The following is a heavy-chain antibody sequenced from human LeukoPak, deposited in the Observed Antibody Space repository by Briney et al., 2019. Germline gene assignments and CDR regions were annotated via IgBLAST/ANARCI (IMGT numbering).Heavy chain of an antibody. CDR2: INPNSGGT. Sequence: ASVKVSCKASGYTFTGYYMHWVRQAPGQGLEWMGWINPNSGGTNYAQKFQGRVTMTRDTSISTAYMELSRLRSDDTAVYYCAREGVGYCSSTSCYTFDYWGQGTLVTVSS. V-gene: IGHV1-2*02. D-gene: IGHD2-2*02. CDR1: GYTFTGYY. CDR3: AREGVGYCSSTSCYTFDY. J-gene: IGHJ4*02.